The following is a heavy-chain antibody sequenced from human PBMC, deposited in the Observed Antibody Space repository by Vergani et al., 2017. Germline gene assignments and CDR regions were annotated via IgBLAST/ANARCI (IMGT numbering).Heavy chain of an antibody. V-gene: IGHV3-48*03. J-gene: IGHJ6*03. CDR2: ISSSGSTI. Sequence: EVQLVESGGGLVQPGGSLRLSCAASGFTFSSYEINWVRQAPGKGLEWVSYISSSGSTIYYADSVKGRFTISRDNAKNSLYLQMNSLRAEDTAVYYCARRIYYMDVWGKGTTVTVSS. CDR3: ARRIYYMDV. CDR1: GFTFSSYE.